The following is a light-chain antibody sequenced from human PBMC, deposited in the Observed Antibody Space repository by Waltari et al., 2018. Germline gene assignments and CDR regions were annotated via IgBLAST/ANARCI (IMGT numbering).Light chain of an antibody. CDR2: AAS. V-gene: IGKV1-9*01. CDR1: QGFRSTY. Sequence: DIQLTQSPSFLSASVGDRVTITCRASQGFRSTYLVWYQQKPGKAPKLLIYAASTLQSGVPSRFSGSGSGTDCTLTISSLQPEDFATYYCQQLNSYPVTFGPGTKVDFK. CDR3: QQLNSYPVT. J-gene: IGKJ3*01.